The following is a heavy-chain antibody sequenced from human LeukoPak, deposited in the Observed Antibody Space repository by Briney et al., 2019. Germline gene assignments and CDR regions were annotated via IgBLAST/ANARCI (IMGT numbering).Heavy chain of an antibody. CDR3: AKAAIQTWIQLWLRYYFDY. V-gene: IGHV3-23*01. D-gene: IGHD5-18*01. CDR2: ISGSGGST. CDR1: GFTFSSYA. Sequence: PGGSLRLSCAASGFTFSSYAMSWVRQAPGKGLEWVSAISGSGGSTYYADSVKGRFTISRDNSKNTLYLQMNSLRAEDTAVYYCAKAAIQTWIQLWLRYYFDYWGQGTLVTVSS. J-gene: IGHJ4*02.